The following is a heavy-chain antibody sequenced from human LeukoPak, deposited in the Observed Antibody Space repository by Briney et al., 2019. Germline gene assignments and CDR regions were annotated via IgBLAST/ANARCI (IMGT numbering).Heavy chain of an antibody. CDR3: ARDYVEMSTVRDFGY. CDR1: GNTFTRYG. Sequence: ASVKVSCKAPGNTFTRYGFSWVRQAPGQGLEWMGWISAYNGDTTYAQKFLGRVTMTTDTSTSTAYMELRSLRSDDTAVYFCARDYVEMSTVRDFGYWGQGTLVTVSS. J-gene: IGHJ4*02. CDR2: ISAYNGDT. V-gene: IGHV1-18*01. D-gene: IGHD5-24*01.